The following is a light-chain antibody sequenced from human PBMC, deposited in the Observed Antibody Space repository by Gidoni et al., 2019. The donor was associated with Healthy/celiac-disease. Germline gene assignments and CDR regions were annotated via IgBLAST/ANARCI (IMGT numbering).Light chain of an antibody. Sequence: SYELTQPPSVSASPGQTASITCSGDKLGHTYASWYQPKPGQSPVLVIYQDSKRPSGIPERFSGSNSGNTATLTISGTQAMDEADYHCQTWDSSTVVFGGGTKLTVL. CDR2: QDS. CDR1: KLGHTY. CDR3: QTWDSSTVV. J-gene: IGLJ2*01. V-gene: IGLV3-1*01.